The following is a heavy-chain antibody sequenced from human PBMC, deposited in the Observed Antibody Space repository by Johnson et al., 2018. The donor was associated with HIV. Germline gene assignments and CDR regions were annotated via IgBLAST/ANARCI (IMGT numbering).Heavy chain of an antibody. D-gene: IGHD1-7*01. CDR1: GFTFSDYW. V-gene: IGHV3-7*05. J-gene: IGHJ3*01. CDR2: IKYDGSDK. Sequence: VQLVESGGGLVQPGGSLRLSCGASGFTFSDYWMSWVRQAPGKGLEWVASIKYDGSDKYYVDAVKGRLIISRDNVNNSVYLQMNSLRGEDKAVYYCARELNRENYDPCVERWGSGAFDVWGQGTMVTVSS. CDR3: ARELNRENYDPCVERWGSGAFDV.